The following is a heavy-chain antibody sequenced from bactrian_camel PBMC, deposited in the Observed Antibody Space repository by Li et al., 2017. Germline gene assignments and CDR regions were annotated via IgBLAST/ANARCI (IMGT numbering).Heavy chain of an antibody. CDR2: INRGHGVP. V-gene: IGHV3S40*01. D-gene: IGHD2*01. J-gene: IGHJ4*01. CDR1: DQSSKTTC. CDR3: AAGPTHNGYYSTLRNPQY. Sequence: DVQLVESGGGSVQTGGSLILSCAASDQSSKTTCISWFRQIPGKERERVSTINRGHGVPYIADSVKGRFTLSRDDAKNTVYLQMSKLTTEDTAMYYCAAGPTHNGYYSTLRNPQYWGQGTQVTVS.